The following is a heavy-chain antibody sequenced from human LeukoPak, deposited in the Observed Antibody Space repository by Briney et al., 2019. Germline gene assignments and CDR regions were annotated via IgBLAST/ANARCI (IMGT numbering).Heavy chain of an antibody. V-gene: IGHV1-2*02. CDR2: INPNSGGT. CDR3: ARDMWRGSYWFDY. D-gene: IGHD1-26*01. CDR1: GGTFSSYA. Sequence: ASVKVSCKASGGTFSSYAISWVRQAPGQGLEWMGWINPNSGGTNYAQKFQGRVTMTRDTSISTAYMELSRLRSDDTAVYYCARDMWRGSYWFDYWGQGTLVTVSS. J-gene: IGHJ4*02.